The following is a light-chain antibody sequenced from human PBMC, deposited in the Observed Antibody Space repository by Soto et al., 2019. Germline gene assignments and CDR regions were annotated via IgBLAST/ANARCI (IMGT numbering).Light chain of an antibody. V-gene: IGKV3-20*01. CDR1: QSVSSTY. CDR2: GTS. CDR3: QQSDT. J-gene: IGKJ5*01. Sequence: EVMLSQSPGTLSLSPGERATLSCRASQSVSSTYLAWYQQKPGQAPRLLIYGTSSRATGIPDRFSGSGSGTDFTLPISRLEPEDFAVYYCQQSDTFGQGRLLEIK.